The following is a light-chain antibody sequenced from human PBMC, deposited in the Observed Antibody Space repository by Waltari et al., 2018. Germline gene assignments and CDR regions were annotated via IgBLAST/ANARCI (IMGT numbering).Light chain of an antibody. CDR3: QQYFTSVYT. Sequence: EIVLTQSPDTLSLSPGDTATLSCRASQSVTGGCIAWYQQKPGQAPRLLIFSASSRATGIPDRFSGSWSGTGFTLTISSLEPEDFAVYYCQQYFTSVYTFGQGTKLEIK. CDR1: QSVTGGC. V-gene: IGKV3-20*01. J-gene: IGKJ2*01. CDR2: SAS.